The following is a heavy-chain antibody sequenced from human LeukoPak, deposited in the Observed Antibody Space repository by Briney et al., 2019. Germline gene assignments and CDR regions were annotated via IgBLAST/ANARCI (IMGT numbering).Heavy chain of an antibody. Sequence: PGGALRLSCAASGFTFSSYDMTWVRQAPGRGLEWVSSITSSSSYIYYADSVKGRFTISRDNAKNSLYLQMNSLRAEDTAVYYCARHVVAVGFDYWGQGTLVTVSS. CDR3: ARHVVAVGFDY. J-gene: IGHJ4*02. CDR1: GFTFSSYD. CDR2: ITSSSSYI. D-gene: IGHD3-22*01. V-gene: IGHV3-21*01.